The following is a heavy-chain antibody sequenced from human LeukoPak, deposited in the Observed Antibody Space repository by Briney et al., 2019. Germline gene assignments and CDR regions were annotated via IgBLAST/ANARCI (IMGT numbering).Heavy chain of an antibody. Sequence: GESLKISCKGSGYNFTSYWIGWVRQMPGKGMGWMGIIYPGDSDTRYSTSFQGQVTISAEKTITTAYLRWSSPKASATALYYCARGGSDYFDYWGQGTLVSVSS. V-gene: IGHV5-51*01. CDR2: IYPGDSDT. J-gene: IGHJ4*02. CDR1: GYNFTSYW. CDR3: ARGGSDYFDY. D-gene: IGHD3-16*01.